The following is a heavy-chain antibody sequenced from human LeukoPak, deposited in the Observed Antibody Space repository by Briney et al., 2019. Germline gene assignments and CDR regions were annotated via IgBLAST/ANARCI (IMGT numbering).Heavy chain of an antibody. J-gene: IGHJ4*02. CDR2: IIPIFGTA. D-gene: IGHD6-19*01. Sequence: ASVKVSCKASGGTFSSYAISWVRQAPGQGLEWMGGIIPIFGTANYAQKFQGRVTITADESTSTAYMELSSLRSEDTAVYYCATGRYSSGWSLDYWGQGTLVTVSS. CDR1: GGTFSSYA. CDR3: ATGRYSSGWSLDY. V-gene: IGHV1-69*13.